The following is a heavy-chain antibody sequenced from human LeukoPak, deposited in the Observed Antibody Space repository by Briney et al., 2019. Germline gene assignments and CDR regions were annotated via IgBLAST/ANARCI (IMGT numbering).Heavy chain of an antibody. D-gene: IGHD3-22*01. CDR3: ARISYDSSGYYDY. Sequence: GGSLRLSCAASGFTFSSYWMHWVRQAPGKGLVWVSRIDSDGNITSYADSVKGRFTISRDNAKNTLYLQMNSLRAEDTAVYYCARISYDSSGYYDYWGQGTLVTVSS. CDR2: IDSDGNIT. J-gene: IGHJ4*02. V-gene: IGHV3-74*01. CDR1: GFTFSSYW.